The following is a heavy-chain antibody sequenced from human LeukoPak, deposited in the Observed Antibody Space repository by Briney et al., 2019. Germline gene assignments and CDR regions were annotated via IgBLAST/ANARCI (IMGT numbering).Heavy chain of an antibody. V-gene: IGHV4-59*08. Sequence: PSETLSLTCSVSGGSISSYYWSWIRQPPGKGLEWIGYIYYSGSTNYNPSLKSRVTISVDTSKNQFFLKLSSVTAADTAVYYCARHAYSSGWYGDFDYWGQGTLVTVSS. CDR1: GGSISSYY. D-gene: IGHD6-19*01. CDR3: ARHAYSSGWYGDFDY. J-gene: IGHJ4*02. CDR2: IYYSGST.